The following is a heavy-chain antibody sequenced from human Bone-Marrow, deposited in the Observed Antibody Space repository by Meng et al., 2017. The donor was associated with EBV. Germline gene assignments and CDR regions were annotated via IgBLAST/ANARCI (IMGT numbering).Heavy chain of an antibody. V-gene: IGHV4-4*02. J-gene: IGHJ5*02. CDR3: TRTSCSGDNCYALDT. Sequence: QVQLQESGPGLVKPSGTLSLNCAVSGGSISTRNYWSWVRQPPGKGLEWIGEIYHSGSTSYNPSLKSRVTILVDKSKNQFSLKLTSVNAADTAVYYCTRTSCSGDNCYALDTWGQGTLVTVSS. CDR2: IYHSGST. D-gene: IGHD2-15*01. CDR1: GGSISTRNY.